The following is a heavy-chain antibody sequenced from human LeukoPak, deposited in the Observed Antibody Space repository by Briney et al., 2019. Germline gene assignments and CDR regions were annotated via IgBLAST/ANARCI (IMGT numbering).Heavy chain of an antibody. J-gene: IGHJ4*02. D-gene: IGHD3-22*01. CDR3: ARARYDSSGYSFDY. V-gene: IGHV3-13*01. Sequence: GGSLRLSCAASGFTFSSYDMHWVRRATGKGLEWVSAIGTAGDTYYPGSVKGRFTISRENAKNSLYLQMNSLRAGDTAVYYCARARYDSSGYSFDYWGQGTLVTVSS. CDR1: GFTFSSYD. CDR2: IGTAGDT.